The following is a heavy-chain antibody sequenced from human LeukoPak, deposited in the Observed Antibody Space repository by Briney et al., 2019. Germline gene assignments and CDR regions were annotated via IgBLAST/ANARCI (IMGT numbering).Heavy chain of an antibody. D-gene: IGHD2-2*01. CDR1: GFTLGSYF. V-gene: IGHV3-7*01. Sequence: SGGSLRLSCTASGFTLGSYFMSWVRQAPGKELEWVANIKQDGSDIYYVDSVKGRFTVSRDNAKNSLYLQMNSLRAEDTALYYCAREAIVFVPAASDDAFDIWGQGTMVTVSS. CDR3: AREAIVFVPAASDDAFDI. CDR2: IKQDGSDI. J-gene: IGHJ3*02.